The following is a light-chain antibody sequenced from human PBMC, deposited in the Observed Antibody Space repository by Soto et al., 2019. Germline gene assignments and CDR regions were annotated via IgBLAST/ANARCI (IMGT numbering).Light chain of an antibody. J-gene: IGLJ3*02. CDR3: TSYTTTNTWM. CDR1: SSDIGTYNY. V-gene: IGLV2-14*01. Sequence: QSALTQPASVSGSPGQSITISCAGTSSDIGTYNYVSWYQQHPGEAPKLIIYEVNRRPSGVSDRFFAPKSDNTATLTISGLQAEDEADYYCTSYTTTNTWMFGGGTKLTVL. CDR2: EVN.